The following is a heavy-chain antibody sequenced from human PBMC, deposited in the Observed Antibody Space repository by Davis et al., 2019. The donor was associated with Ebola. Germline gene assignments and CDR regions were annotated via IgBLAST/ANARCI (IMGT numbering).Heavy chain of an antibody. CDR1: GYTFTSHD. J-gene: IGHJ4*02. CDR2: MNPNSGAA. CDR3: ARVGLVALGH. Sequence: ASVKVSCKASGYTFTSHDINWVRQAPGQGLEWMGWMNPNSGAADFVEKFQGRVAMTSNTSITTAYLELSGLTSDDTAVYYCARVGLVALGHWGQGTLITVSS. D-gene: IGHD2-15*01. V-gene: IGHV1-8*01.